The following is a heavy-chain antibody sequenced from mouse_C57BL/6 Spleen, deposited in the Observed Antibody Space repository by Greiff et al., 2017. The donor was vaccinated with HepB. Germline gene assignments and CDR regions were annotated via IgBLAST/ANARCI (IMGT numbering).Heavy chain of an antibody. CDR2: IYPSDSET. CDR3: ARWGTTVASDY. D-gene: IGHD1-1*01. Sequence: QVQLQQPGAELVRPGSSVKLSCKASGYTFTSYWMDWVKQRPGQGLEWIGNIYPSDSETHYNQKFKDKATLTVDKSSSTAYMQLSSLTSEDSAVYYCARWGTTVASDYWGQGTTLTVSS. V-gene: IGHV1-61*01. J-gene: IGHJ2*01. CDR1: GYTFTSYW.